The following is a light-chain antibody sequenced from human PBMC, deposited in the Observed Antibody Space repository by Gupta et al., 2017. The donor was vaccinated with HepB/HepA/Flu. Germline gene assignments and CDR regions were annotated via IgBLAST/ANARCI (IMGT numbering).Light chain of an antibody. CDR2: WAS. CDR3: QQYDNNPFFT. J-gene: IGKJ3*01. V-gene: IGKV4-1*01. CDR1: QSVLHSSNNKNY. Sequence: DIVMTQSPDSLAVSLGERATINCKSSQSVLHSSNNKNYLAWYQQKPGRPPKLLIYWASTREAGVPDRFSGSGSGTDFTLTISSRQAEDVAFYYCQQYDNNPFFTFGHGTKVDIK.